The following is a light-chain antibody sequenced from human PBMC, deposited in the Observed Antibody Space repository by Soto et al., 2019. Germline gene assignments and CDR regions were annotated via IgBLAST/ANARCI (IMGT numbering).Light chain of an antibody. CDR2: AAS. CDR3: LQDYNYPRT. V-gene: IGKV1-6*01. J-gene: IGKJ1*01. CDR1: QGIRND. Sequence: AIQMTPSPSSLSASVGDRVTITCRASQGIRNDLGWYQQKPGKAPKLLIYAASSLQSGVPSRFSGSGSGTDFTLTISSLRPEDFATYYCLQDYNYPRTFGQGTKVDIK.